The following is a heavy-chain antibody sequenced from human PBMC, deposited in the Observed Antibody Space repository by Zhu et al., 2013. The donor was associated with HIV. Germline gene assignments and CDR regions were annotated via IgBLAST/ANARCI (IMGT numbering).Heavy chain of an antibody. D-gene: IGHD6-19*01. V-gene: IGHV1-24*01. CDR3: ARDLWGAVAGLNC. Sequence: QVQLVQSGAEVRKPGASVRLSCKVSGYTLTELSMHWVRQAPGRGLEWVGGFDIEQGETIYAQKFQDRVTLTEDTSTDTAFMELTSLRSEDTAVYYCARDLWGAVAGLNCWGQGPWSPSPQ. CDR2: FDIEQGET. J-gene: IGHJ4*02. CDR1: GYTLTELS.